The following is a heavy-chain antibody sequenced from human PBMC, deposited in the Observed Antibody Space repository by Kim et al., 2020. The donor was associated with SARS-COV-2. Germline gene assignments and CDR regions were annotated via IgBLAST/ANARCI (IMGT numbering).Heavy chain of an antibody. V-gene: IGHV4-39*07. J-gene: IGHJ5*02. Sequence: PTPKSRVTISVDTSTNQFSLKLSSVPAADTAVYYCASNFLTTVTTGWFDPWGQGTLVTVSS. D-gene: IGHD4-17*01. CDR3: ASNFLTTVTTGWFDP.